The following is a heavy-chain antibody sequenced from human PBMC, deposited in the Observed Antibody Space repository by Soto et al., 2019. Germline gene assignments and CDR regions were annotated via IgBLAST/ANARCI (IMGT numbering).Heavy chain of an antibody. Sequence: PGGSLRLSCAASGFTFSSYSMNWVRRAPGKGLEWVSYISSSSSTIYYADSVKGRFTISRDNAKNSLYLQMNSLRDEDTAVYYCARDRMVRGVIAPYYYYGMDVWGQGTTVTVSS. V-gene: IGHV3-48*02. CDR3: ARDRMVRGVIAPYYYYGMDV. J-gene: IGHJ6*02. D-gene: IGHD3-10*01. CDR1: GFTFSSYS. CDR2: ISSSSSTI.